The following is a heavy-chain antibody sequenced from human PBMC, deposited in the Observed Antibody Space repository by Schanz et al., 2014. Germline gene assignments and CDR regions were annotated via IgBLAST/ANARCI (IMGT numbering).Heavy chain of an antibody. CDR3: AKDVRPVANKVHFCYMDV. V-gene: IGHV3-30*18. CDR1: GFSFSDYG. CDR2: ISYHGSER. Sequence: QVQLVESGGGMVQPGRSLRLSCAGSGFSFSDYGMHWVRQAPGRGLEWVAVISYHGSERYSADSVEGRFTISRDNSKNTLYLQMNSLRVEDTAVYYCAKDVRPVANKVHFCYMDVWGQGTTVTVSS. D-gene: IGHD6-19*01. J-gene: IGHJ6*02.